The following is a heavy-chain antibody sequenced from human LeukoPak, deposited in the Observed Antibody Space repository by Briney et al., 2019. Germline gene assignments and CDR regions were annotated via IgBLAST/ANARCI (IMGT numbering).Heavy chain of an antibody. Sequence: SETLSLTCTVSGVSISSSNSYWGWICQPPGKGLEWIGSIYYSGNTYYNASLKSQVSISIDTSKNQFSLRLTSVTAADTAVYYCARQTGSGLFILPGGQGTLVTVSS. D-gene: IGHD3/OR15-3a*01. CDR3: ARQTGSGLFILP. CDR1: GVSISSSNSY. CDR2: IYYSGNT. J-gene: IGHJ4*02. V-gene: IGHV4-39*01.